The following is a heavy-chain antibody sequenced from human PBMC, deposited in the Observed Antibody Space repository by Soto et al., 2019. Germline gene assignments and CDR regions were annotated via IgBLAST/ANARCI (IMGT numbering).Heavy chain of an antibody. D-gene: IGHD3-10*01. CDR1: GFTFSSYA. Sequence: GSLRLSCAASGFTFSSYAMSWVRQAPGKGLEWVSAISGSGGSTYYADSVKGRFTISRDNSKNTLYLQMNSLRAEDTAVYYCAKERLLWFGELLSNWFDPWGQGTLVTVSS. CDR3: AKERLLWFGELLSNWFDP. J-gene: IGHJ5*02. V-gene: IGHV3-23*01. CDR2: ISGSGGST.